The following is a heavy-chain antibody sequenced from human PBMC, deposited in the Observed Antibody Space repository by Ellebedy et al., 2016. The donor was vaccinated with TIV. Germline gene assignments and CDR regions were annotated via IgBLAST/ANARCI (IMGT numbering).Heavy chain of an antibody. Sequence: GESLKISXAASGFTFSSYSMNWVRQAPGKGLEWVSYISSSSSTIYYADSVKGRFTISRDNAKNSLYLQMNSLRAEDTAVYYCARDPDYGHNYYYGMDVWGQGTTVTVSS. D-gene: IGHD4-17*01. CDR2: ISSSSSTI. J-gene: IGHJ6*02. CDR1: GFTFSSYS. CDR3: ARDPDYGHNYYYGMDV. V-gene: IGHV3-48*04.